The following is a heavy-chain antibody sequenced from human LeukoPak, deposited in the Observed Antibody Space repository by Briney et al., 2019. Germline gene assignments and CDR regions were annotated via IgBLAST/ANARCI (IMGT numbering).Heavy chain of an antibody. D-gene: IGHD3-22*01. CDR3: ARASYYYDTSGLGAFDV. CDR2: INWNSDRI. CDR1: GFIFGDYG. V-gene: IGHV3-9*01. J-gene: IGHJ3*01. Sequence: GRSLRLSCAASGFIFGDYGMYWVRQAPGKGLEWVSGINWNSDRIGYADSVKGQFTISRDNAKNSLYMQMNSVRAVDTALYYCARASYYYDTSGLGAFDVWGQGTTVVVSS.